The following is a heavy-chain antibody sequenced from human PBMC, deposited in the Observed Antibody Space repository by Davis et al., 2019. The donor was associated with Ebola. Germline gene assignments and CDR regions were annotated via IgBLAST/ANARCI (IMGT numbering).Heavy chain of an antibody. Sequence: AASVKVSCKASGYTFTGYYMHWVRRAPGQGLEWMGRINPYNGGTNYAQKFQGRVTMTRDTSISTAYMELRSLRSDDTAVYYCARGGGSYSVDYWGQGTLVTVSS. CDR3: ARGGGSYSVDY. V-gene: IGHV1-2*06. J-gene: IGHJ4*02. CDR1: GYTFTGYY. D-gene: IGHD1-26*01. CDR2: INPYNGGT.